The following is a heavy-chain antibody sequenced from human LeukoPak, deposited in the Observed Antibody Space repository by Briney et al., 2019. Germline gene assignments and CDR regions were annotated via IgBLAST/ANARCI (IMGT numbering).Heavy chain of an antibody. J-gene: IGHJ6*03. D-gene: IGHD3-9*01. CDR2: ISSSSSYI. V-gene: IGHV3-21*01. CDR3: ARDPRYGYMDV. Sequence: PGGSLRLSCAASGFTFSSYNMNWVRQAPGKGLEWVSSISSSSSYIYYADSVKGQFTISRDNAKNSLYLQMNSLRAEGTAVYYCARDPRYGYMDVWGKGTTVTVSS. CDR1: GFTFSSYN.